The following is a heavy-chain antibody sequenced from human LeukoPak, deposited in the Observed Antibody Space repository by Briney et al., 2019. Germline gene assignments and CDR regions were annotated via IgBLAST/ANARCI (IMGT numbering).Heavy chain of an antibody. D-gene: IGHD1-7*01. CDR3: AKGRNWYFAFDI. J-gene: IGHJ3*02. Sequence: GGSLRLSCAASGFTFSSYSMNWVRQAPGKGLEWVSAISGGGGSTFYTDSVKGRFTISRDNSKNTLYLQMNSLRAEDTAVYYCAKGRNWYFAFDIWGQGTMVTVSS. V-gene: IGHV3-23*01. CDR2: ISGGGGST. CDR1: GFTFSSYS.